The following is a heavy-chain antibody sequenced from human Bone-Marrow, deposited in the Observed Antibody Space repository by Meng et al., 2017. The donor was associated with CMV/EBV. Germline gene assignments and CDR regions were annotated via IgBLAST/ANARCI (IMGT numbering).Heavy chain of an antibody. Sequence: GVTFSSYGMHWVSQAAGKGLEWVAVIWYDGSNKYYADSVKGRFTISRDNSKNTLYLQMNSLRAEDTAVYYCARDGHDCSSTSCHFDYWGQGTLVTVSS. CDR2: IWYDGSNK. D-gene: IGHD2-2*01. CDR1: GVTFSSYG. J-gene: IGHJ4*02. CDR3: ARDGHDCSSTSCHFDY. V-gene: IGHV3-33*01.